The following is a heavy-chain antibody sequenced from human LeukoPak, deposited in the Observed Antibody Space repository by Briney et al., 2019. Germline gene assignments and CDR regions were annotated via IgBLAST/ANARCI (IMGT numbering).Heavy chain of an antibody. V-gene: IGHV1-2*02. CDR1: GGTFGSYA. J-gene: IGHJ4*02. Sequence: ASVKVSCKASGGTFGSYAISWVRQAPGQGLEWMGWINPNSGGTNYAQKFQGRVTMTRDTSISTAYMELSRLRSDDTAVYYCARFESELLLDYWGQGTLVTVSS. D-gene: IGHD1-26*01. CDR3: ARFESELLLDY. CDR2: INPNSGGT.